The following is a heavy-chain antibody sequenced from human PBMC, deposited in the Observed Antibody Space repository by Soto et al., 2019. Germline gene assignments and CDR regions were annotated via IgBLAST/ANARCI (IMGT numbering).Heavy chain of an antibody. V-gene: IGHV4-31*03. CDR1: GGSISSGGYY. Sequence: QVQLQESGPGLVKPSQTLSLTCTVSGGSISSGGYYWSWIRQHPGKGLEWIGYIYYSGNTYYNPSLKRRVTISVDTSKNQFSLKLSSVTAADTAVYYCARGEYYDFWSGYNGPAAFDIWGQGTMVTVSS. D-gene: IGHD3-3*01. CDR2: IYYSGNT. CDR3: ARGEYYDFWSGYNGPAAFDI. J-gene: IGHJ3*02.